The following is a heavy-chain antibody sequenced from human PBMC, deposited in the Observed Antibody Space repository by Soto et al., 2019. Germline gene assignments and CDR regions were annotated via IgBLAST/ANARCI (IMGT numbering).Heavy chain of an antibody. CDR1: EFTFSSYS. J-gene: IGHJ4*02. CDR3: AKEREAGWYYFDF. D-gene: IGHD6-19*01. V-gene: IGHV3-23*01. CDR2: INGGGASA. Sequence: PGGSPRLSCSAPEFTFSSYSMTWVRQAPGKGLEWVSIINGGGASAYYADSVKGRFTISRNNSKNTLYLQMNSLRVEDTAIYYCAKEREAGWYYFDFWGQGILVTVSS.